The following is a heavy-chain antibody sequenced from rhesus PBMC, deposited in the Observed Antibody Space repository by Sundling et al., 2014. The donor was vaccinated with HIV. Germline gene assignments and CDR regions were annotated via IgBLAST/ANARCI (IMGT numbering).Heavy chain of an antibody. CDR3: ASPWGYCSGGVCHDGVDS. CDR1: GGSISVGYG. V-gene: IGHV4-127*01. Sequence: QLQLQESGPGLVKPSETLSLTCSVSGGSISVGYGWTWIRQPPGKGLEWIGHIFGSIGRTNYNPSLKSRVTISMDTSKNQFSLKLTSVTAADTAVYYCASPWGYCSGGVCHDGVDSWGQGVVVTVSS. J-gene: IGHJ6*01. D-gene: IGHD2-8*01. CDR2: IFGSIGRT.